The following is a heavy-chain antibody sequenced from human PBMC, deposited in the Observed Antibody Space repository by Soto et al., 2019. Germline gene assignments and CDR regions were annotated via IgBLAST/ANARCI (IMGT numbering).Heavy chain of an antibody. CDR3: ARHLSGYGYLYFEY. Sequence: QLQLQESGPGLVKPSETQSLTCTVSGGSISSKSYYWAWIRQPPGKGLEWIGSGYHGGNTYYNPSHKSRVTISVDTSTNQFSLKLNSVTAADTAVYYCARHLSGYGYLYFEYWGQGILVTVSS. J-gene: IGHJ4*02. CDR1: GGSISSKSYY. V-gene: IGHV4-39*01. CDR2: GYHGGNT. D-gene: IGHD5-18*01.